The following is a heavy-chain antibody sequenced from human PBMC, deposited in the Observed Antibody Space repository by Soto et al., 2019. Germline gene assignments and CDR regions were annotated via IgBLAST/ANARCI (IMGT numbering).Heavy chain of an antibody. V-gene: IGHV4-31*03. CDR3: ARVNPQAVAGMKYYFDY. D-gene: IGHD6-19*01. J-gene: IGHJ4*02. CDR2: IYYSGST. CDR1: GGSISSGGYY. Sequence: PSETLSLTCTVSGGSISSGGYYWSWIRQHPGKGLEWIGYIYYSGSTYYNPSLKSRVTISVDKSKNQFSLKLSSVTAADTAVYYCARVNPQAVAGMKYYFDYWGQGTLXTVSS.